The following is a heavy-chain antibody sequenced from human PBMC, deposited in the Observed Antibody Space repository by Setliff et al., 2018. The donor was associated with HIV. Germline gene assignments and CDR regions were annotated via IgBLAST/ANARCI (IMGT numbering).Heavy chain of an antibody. CDR3: AKEKGAHSYADY. D-gene: IGHD5-18*01. J-gene: IGHJ4*02. V-gene: IGHV3-23*01. CDR2: ASGTGGLI. Sequence: PGGSLRLSCAASGFTFSSYNMNWVRQSPGKGLEWVSAASGTGGLIYYADSVKGRFTISRDNSKNTMYLQMNSLRAEDTALYYCAKEKGAHSYADYWGQGTLVTVSS. CDR1: GFTFSSYN.